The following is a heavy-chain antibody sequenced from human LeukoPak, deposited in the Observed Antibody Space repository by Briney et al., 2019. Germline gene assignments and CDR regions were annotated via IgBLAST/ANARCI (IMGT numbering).Heavy chain of an antibody. D-gene: IGHD5-18*01. CDR1: GFTVSSNY. J-gene: IGHJ4*02. CDR3: ARDALGRGSSYLTGDQ. CDR2: TYSSGAT. V-gene: IGHV3-66*01. Sequence: GGSLRLSCAALGFTVSSNYMSWVRQAPGKGLEWVSVTYSSGATYYADSVKGRFTISRDNSKNTVFLQMNSLRAEDTAVYHCARDALGRGSSYLTGDQWGQGTLVTVSA.